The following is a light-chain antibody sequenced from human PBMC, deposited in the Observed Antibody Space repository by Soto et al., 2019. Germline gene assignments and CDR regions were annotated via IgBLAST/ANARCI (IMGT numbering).Light chain of an antibody. Sequence: QSALTQPASVSGSPGQSITISCTGTSSDVGAYEYVSWYQQHPGKAPKLLIYDVSNRPSGVSTRFSGSKSGNTASLTISGLQAEDEGHYYCTSYTNRRIYVFGSGTKVTVL. V-gene: IGLV2-14*03. CDR1: SSDVGAYEY. J-gene: IGLJ1*01. CDR2: DVS. CDR3: TSYTNRRIYV.